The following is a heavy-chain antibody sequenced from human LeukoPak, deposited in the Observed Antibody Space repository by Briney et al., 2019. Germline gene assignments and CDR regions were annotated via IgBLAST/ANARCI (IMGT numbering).Heavy chain of an antibody. Sequence: HPGGSLRLSCAASGFTVSSNSMSWVRQAPGKGLEWVSFIYSDNTHYSDSVKGRFTISRDNSKNTLYLQMNSLRAEDTAVYYCAELGITMIGGVWGKGTTVTISS. CDR3: AELGITMIGGV. V-gene: IGHV3-66*01. D-gene: IGHD3-10*02. CDR1: GFTVSSNS. J-gene: IGHJ6*04. CDR2: IYSDNT.